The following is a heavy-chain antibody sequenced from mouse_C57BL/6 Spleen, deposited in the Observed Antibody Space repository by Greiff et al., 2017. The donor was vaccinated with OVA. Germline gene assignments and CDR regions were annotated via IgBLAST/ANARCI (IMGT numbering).Heavy chain of an antibody. CDR3: ARDHDYAFAY. D-gene: IGHD2-4*01. CDR1: GFTFSSYA. V-gene: IGHV5-4*01. Sequence: EVQLVESGGGLVKPGGSLKLSCAASGFTFSSYAMSWVRQTPEKRLEWVATISDGGSYTYYPDNVKGRFTISRDNAKNNLYLQMSHLKSEDTAMYYCARDHDYAFAYWGQGTLVTVSA. J-gene: IGHJ3*01. CDR2: ISDGGSYT.